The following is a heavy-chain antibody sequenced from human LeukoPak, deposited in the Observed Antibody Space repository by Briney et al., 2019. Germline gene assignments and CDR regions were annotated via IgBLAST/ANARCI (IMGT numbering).Heavy chain of an antibody. D-gene: IGHD3-3*01. CDR3: ARDGCYDFWSGYCDDYFYYMDV. CDR1: GLTFNKYN. V-gene: IGHV3-21*01. Sequence: GGSLRLSCAASGLTFNKYNMNWIRQAPGKGLEWVASISSSTSYMYYADSVKGRFTISRDNAKNSLYLQMNSLRAEDTAVYYCARDGCYDFWSGYCDDYFYYMDVWGKGTTVSVSS. J-gene: IGHJ6*03. CDR2: ISSSTSYM.